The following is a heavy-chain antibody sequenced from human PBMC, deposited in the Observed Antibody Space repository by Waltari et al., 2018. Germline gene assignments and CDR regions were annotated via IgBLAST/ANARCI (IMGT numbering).Heavy chain of an antibody. Sequence: QVQLVQSGAEVKKPGSSVTVSCKASGGPFSSYAIRGVRQAPGQGLDLMGGVIPIFCTANYAQKFQVRVTITTDESTSTAYMELSSLRSEDTAVYYCARGYYGSGSYYNENWFDPWGQGTLVTVSS. D-gene: IGHD3-10*01. CDR3: ARGYYGSGSYYNENWFDP. CDR2: VIPIFCTA. CDR1: GGPFSSYA. J-gene: IGHJ5*02. V-gene: IGHV1-69*05.